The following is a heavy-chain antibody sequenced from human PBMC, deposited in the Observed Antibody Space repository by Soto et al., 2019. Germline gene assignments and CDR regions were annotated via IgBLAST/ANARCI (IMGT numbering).Heavy chain of an antibody. CDR3: ARVDPIAGADY. J-gene: IGHJ4*02. CDR2: ISAYNGNT. D-gene: IGHD3-10*01. Sequence: ASVKVSCKASGYTFTNFGISWVRQAPGQGLEWMGWISAYNGNTNYAQKLQGRVTMTTDTSTSTAYMELRSLRSDDTAVYYCARVDPIAGADYWGQGTLVTVSS. CDR1: GYTFTNFG. V-gene: IGHV1-18*01.